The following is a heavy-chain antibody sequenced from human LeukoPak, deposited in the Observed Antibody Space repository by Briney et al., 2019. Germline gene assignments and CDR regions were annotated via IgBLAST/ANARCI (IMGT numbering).Heavy chain of an antibody. J-gene: IGHJ3*02. Sequence: SSETLSLTCAVYGGSFSGYYWSWIRQPPGKGLEWIGEINHSGSTNYNPSLKSRVTISVDTSKNQFSLKLSSVTAADTAVYYCARLITRAGWLVRRDAFDIWGQGTMVTVSS. CDR1: GGSFSGYY. CDR3: ARLITRAGWLVRRDAFDI. V-gene: IGHV4-34*01. CDR2: INHSGST. D-gene: IGHD6-19*01.